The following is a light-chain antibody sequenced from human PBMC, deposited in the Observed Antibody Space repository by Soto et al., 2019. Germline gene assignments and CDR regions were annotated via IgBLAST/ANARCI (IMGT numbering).Light chain of an antibody. J-gene: IGKJ2*01. CDR3: QQDGSSPRT. V-gene: IGKV3-20*01. Sequence: EIVLTQSPGTLSLSPGERATLSCGASQSVSSSYLAWYQQKPGQAPRLLIYGASSRATGIPDRFSGSGSGTDSALTISRLEPEDFAVYYCQQDGSSPRTFGQGTKVDI. CDR1: QSVSSSY. CDR2: GAS.